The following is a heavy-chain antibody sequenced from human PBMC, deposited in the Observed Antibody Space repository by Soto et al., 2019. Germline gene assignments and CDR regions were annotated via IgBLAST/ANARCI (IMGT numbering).Heavy chain of an antibody. CDR1: GYTFTSYA. V-gene: IGHV7-4-1*02. CDR2: INTNTGST. CDR3: ARDRTAFDI. J-gene: IGHJ3*02. Sequence: ASVKVSCKASGYTFTSYAMNWVRQAPGQGLEWMGWINTNTGSTNYAQGFTGRVAITRDTSISTAYMEMSSLRSEDTAVYYCARDRTAFDIWGQGTMVTVS.